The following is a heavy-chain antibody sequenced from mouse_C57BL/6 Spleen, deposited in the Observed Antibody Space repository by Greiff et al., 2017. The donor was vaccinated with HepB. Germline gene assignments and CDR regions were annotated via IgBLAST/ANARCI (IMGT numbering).Heavy chain of an antibody. Sequence: QVQLQQSGPELVKPGASVKISCKASGYAFSSSWMNWVKQRPGKGLEWIGRIYPGDGDTNYNGKFKGKATLTADKSSSTAYMQLSSLTSEDSAVYFCARNYDGTRRGFAYWGQGTLVTVSA. J-gene: IGHJ3*01. CDR2: IYPGDGDT. V-gene: IGHV1-82*01. CDR3: ARNYDGTRRGFAY. D-gene: IGHD2-3*01. CDR1: GYAFSSSW.